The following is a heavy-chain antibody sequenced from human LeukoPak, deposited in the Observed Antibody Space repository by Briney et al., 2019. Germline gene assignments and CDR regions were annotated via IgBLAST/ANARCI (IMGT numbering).Heavy chain of an antibody. D-gene: IGHD6-19*01. CDR1: GFSFSVYE. CDR2: VSSSGTTT. CDR3: TTLTVARNFDY. V-gene: IGHV3-48*03. J-gene: IGHJ4*02. Sequence: GGSLRLSCAASGFSFSVYEIHWVRQAPGKGLEWISDVSSSGTTTYYADSVKGRFTISRDNAKNSLYLQMNSLRAEDTAVYYCTTLTVARNFDYWGQGTLVTVSS.